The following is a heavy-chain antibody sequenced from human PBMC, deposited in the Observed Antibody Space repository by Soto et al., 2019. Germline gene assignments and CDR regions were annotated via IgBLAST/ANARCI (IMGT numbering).Heavy chain of an antibody. CDR3: ARAEGPLYCSGGSCYYGYYYGMDV. J-gene: IGHJ6*02. Sequence: QVQLVQSGAEVKKPGASVKVSCKASGYTFTSYDINWVRQATGQGLEWMGWMNPNSGNTGYAQKFQGRVTMTRNTSISTAYMELSSLRSEDTAVYYCARAEGPLYCSGGSCYYGYYYGMDVWGQGTTVTVSS. V-gene: IGHV1-8*01. D-gene: IGHD2-15*01. CDR2: MNPNSGNT. CDR1: GYTFTSYD.